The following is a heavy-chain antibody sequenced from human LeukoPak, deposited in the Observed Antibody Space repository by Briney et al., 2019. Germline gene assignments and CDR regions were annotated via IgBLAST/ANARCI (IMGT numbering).Heavy chain of an antibody. CDR3: ARVRAARLQAFDY. Sequence: GASVKVSCKASGYTFTGYYMHWVRQAPGQGLEWMGWINPNSGGTNYAQKFQGKVTMTRDTSISTAYMELSRLRSDDTAVYYCARVRAARLQAFDYWGQGTLVTVSS. V-gene: IGHV1-2*02. J-gene: IGHJ4*02. CDR1: GYTFTGYY. D-gene: IGHD6-6*01. CDR2: INPNSGGT.